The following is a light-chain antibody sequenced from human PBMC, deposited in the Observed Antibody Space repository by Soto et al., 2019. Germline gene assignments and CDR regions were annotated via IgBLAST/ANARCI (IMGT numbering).Light chain of an antibody. Sequence: EIVMTQSPAYLSVSPGDGATLSCRASQSVASNVAWYQQKAGQGPRLLIHGASTRAVGVPARFSGSGSGTDFTLTIRSLQSEDFAVYYCQQYHNWPPQYTFGQGTKLQIK. CDR1: QSVASN. CDR2: GAS. V-gene: IGKV3-15*01. J-gene: IGKJ2*01. CDR3: QQYHNWPPQYT.